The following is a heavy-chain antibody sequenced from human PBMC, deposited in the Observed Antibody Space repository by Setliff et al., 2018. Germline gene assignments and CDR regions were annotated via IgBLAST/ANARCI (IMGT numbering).Heavy chain of an antibody. Sequence: SETLSLTCTVSGGSISSSSHYWGWIRQPPGKGLEWIGSIYYTGSTYYNPSLKSRVTMSVDTSKRQFSLKLGSATAADTAVYYCAKDMGQPYYFESWGLGTLVTVSS. J-gene: IGHJ4*02. CDR2: IYYTGST. D-gene: IGHD1-1*01. CDR3: AKDMGQPYYFES. V-gene: IGHV4-39*07. CDR1: GGSISSSSHY.